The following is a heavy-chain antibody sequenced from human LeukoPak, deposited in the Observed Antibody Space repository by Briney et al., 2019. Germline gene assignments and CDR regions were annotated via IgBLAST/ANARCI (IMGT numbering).Heavy chain of an antibody. V-gene: IGHV3-33*01. CDR2: IWYDGSNK. CDR1: GFTFSSYG. CDR3: ARGGDNSGYYYYYGMDV. D-gene: IGHD3-22*01. Sequence: GVSLRLSCAASGFTFSSYGMHWVRQAPGKGLEWVAVIWYDGSNKYYADSVKGRFTIYSDNSKNTLYLQMNSLRAEDTAVYYCARGGDNSGYYYYYGMDVWGQGTTVTVSS. J-gene: IGHJ6*02.